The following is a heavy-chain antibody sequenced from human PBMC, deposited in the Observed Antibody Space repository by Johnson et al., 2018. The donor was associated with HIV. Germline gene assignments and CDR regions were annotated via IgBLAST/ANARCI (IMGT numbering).Heavy chain of an antibody. D-gene: IGHD6-13*01. Sequence: VQLVESGGGLVQPGGSLRLSCAASGFTFSSYDMHWVRQATGKGLEWVSAIGTAGDTYYPGSVKGRFTISRETAKNSLYLQMNSLRAGDTAVYYCARDSSNAAFDIWGQGTIVTVSS. V-gene: IGHV3-13*01. CDR3: ARDSSNAAFDI. J-gene: IGHJ3*02. CDR1: GFTFSSYD. CDR2: IGTAGDT.